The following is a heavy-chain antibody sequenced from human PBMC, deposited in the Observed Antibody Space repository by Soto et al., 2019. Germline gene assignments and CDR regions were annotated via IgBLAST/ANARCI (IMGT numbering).Heavy chain of an antibody. CDR2: ISYDGSNK. CDR3: ARDLVPPNGGIYYYYGMDV. D-gene: IGHD3-10*01. CDR1: GFTFSSYA. Sequence: GSLRLSCAASGFTFSSYAMHWVRQAPGKGLEWVAVISYDGSNKYYADSVKGRFTISRDNSKNTLYLQMNSLRAEDTAVYYCARDLVPPNGGIYYYYGMDVWGQGTTVTVSS. V-gene: IGHV3-30-3*01. J-gene: IGHJ6*02.